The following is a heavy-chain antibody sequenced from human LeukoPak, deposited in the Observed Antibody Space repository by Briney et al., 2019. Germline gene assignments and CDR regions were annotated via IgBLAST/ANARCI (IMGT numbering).Heavy chain of an antibody. CDR1: GGTFSSYG. CDR2: ISAYNGNT. CDR3: ARNITIFGVVSYYYGMDV. D-gene: IGHD3-3*01. V-gene: IGHV1-18*01. J-gene: IGHJ6*02. Sequence: ASVKVSCKASGGTFSSYGISWVRQAPGQGLEWMGWISAYNGNTNYAQKLQGRVTMTTDTSTSTAYMELRSLRSDDTAVYYCARNITIFGVVSYYYGMDVWGQGTTVTVSS.